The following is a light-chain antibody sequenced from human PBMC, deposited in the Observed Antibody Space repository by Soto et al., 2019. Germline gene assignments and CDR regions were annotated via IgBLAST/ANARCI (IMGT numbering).Light chain of an antibody. CDR1: GSDIGVYNY. V-gene: IGLV2-14*01. J-gene: IGLJ1*01. Sequence: QSVLTQPASVSGSPGQSITISCTGSGSDIGVYNYVSWYQQHPGKAPKLLIHGVTRRPSGVSSRFSASKSAYTASLTISGLQAEDEANYYCSSFTTSYFYVFGPGTKLTVL. CDR2: GVT. CDR3: SSFTTSYFYV.